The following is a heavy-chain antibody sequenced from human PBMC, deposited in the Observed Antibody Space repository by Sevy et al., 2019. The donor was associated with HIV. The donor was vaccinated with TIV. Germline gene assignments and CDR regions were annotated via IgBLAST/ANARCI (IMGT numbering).Heavy chain of an antibody. J-gene: IGHJ4*02. CDR3: ARHRRGVGCVGYYFDY. CDR1: GYSFTTYW. D-gene: IGHD2-15*01. CDR2: IYPGDSDT. Sequence: GESLKISCKGSGYSFTTYWIGWVRQMPGKGLEWMGIIYPGDSDTTYSPYFQGQVTISADKSISNAYLQWSSLKASDTAMYYCARHRRGVGCVGYYFDYWGQGTLVTVSS. V-gene: IGHV5-51*01.